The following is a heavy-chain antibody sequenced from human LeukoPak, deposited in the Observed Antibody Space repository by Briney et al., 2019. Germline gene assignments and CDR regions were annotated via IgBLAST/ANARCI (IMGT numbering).Heavy chain of an antibody. CDR2: IYYSGST. J-gene: IGHJ3*02. CDR1: GDSIRSYY. D-gene: IGHD2-21*02. Sequence: SETLSLTCTVSGDSIRSYYWSWIRQPPGKGLEWIGYIYYSGSTNYNPSLKSRVTISVDTSKNQFSLKLSSVTAADTAVYYCARYSYCGGDCYDAFDIWGQGTMVTVSS. V-gene: IGHV4-59*01. CDR3: ARYSYCGGDCYDAFDI.